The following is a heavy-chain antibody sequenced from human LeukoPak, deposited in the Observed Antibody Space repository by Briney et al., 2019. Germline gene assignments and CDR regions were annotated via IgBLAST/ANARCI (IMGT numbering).Heavy chain of an antibody. Sequence: GRSLRLSCAASGFTFSSYAMHWVRQAPGKGLEWMAIISYDGSNKYYADSVKGRFTISRDNSKNTLYLEMDTLRVEDTAKYYCARYCTSTSCYGQNSYYGLDVWGQGTTVTVSS. J-gene: IGHJ6*02. D-gene: IGHD2-2*01. CDR3: ARYCTSTSCYGQNSYYGLDV. CDR1: GFTFSSYA. V-gene: IGHV3-30-3*01. CDR2: ISYDGSNK.